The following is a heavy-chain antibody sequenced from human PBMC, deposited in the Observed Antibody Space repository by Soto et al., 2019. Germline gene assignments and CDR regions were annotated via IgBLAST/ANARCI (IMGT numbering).Heavy chain of an antibody. CDR2: INPSGGST. J-gene: IGHJ5*02. Sequence: RASVKVSCKASGYTFTSYYMHWVRQAPGQGLEWMGIINPSGGSTSYAQKFQGRVTMTRDTSTSTVYMELSSLRSEDTAVYYCARGVLRYFDWLEGSWFDPWGQGTLVTVSS. D-gene: IGHD3-9*01. CDR1: GYTFTSYY. CDR3: ARGVLRYFDWLEGSWFDP. V-gene: IGHV1-46*01.